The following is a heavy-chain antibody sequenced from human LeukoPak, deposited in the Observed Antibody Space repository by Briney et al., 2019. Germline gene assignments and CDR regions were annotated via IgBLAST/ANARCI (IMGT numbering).Heavy chain of an antibody. CDR3: ARGRIAAAGTNYYYYMDV. CDR2: IIPIFGTA. D-gene: IGHD6-13*01. V-gene: IGHV1-69*05. J-gene: IGHJ6*03. CDR1: GGTFSSYA. Sequence: SVKVSCKASGGTFSSYAISWVRQAPGQGLEWMGGIIPIFGTANYAQKFQGRVTITTDESTSTAYMELSSLRSEDTAVYYCARGRIAAAGTNYYYYMDVWGKGTTVTVSS.